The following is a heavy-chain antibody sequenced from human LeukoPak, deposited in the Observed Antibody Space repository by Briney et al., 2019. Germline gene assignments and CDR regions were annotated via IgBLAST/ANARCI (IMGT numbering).Heavy chain of an antibody. CDR3: ARVRRNYDSREYYFDY. CDR2: ISSSSSTI. CDR1: GFTFSSYR. Sequence: GGSLRLSCAASGFTFSSYRMTWVRQAPGKGLEWVSYISSSSSTIYYADSVKGRFTISRDNAKNSLYLQMNSLRAEDTAVYYCARVRRNYDSREYYFDYWGQGTLVTVSS. D-gene: IGHD3-22*01. J-gene: IGHJ4*02. V-gene: IGHV3-48*01.